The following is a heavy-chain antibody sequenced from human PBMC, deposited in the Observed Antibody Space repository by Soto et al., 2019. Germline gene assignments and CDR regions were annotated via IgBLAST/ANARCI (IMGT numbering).Heavy chain of an antibody. J-gene: IGHJ6*02. D-gene: IGHD2-15*01. V-gene: IGHV5-51*01. CDR3: TTNINNLPYHCYPQHV. CDR2: IYPGDSDT. Sequence: DSLKISCKGSGYTFTDYWIGWVRRLPGKGLEWMGIIYPGDSDTRYSPSFQGHVTITVDKSTNTAYLQWNTLRASDTAMYYCTTNINNLPYHCYPQHVWSQG. CDR1: GYTFTDYW.